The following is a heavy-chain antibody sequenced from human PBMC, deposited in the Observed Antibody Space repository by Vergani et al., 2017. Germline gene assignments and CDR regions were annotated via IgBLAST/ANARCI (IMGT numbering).Heavy chain of an antibody. J-gene: IGHJ4*02. Sequence: EVQLVESGGGLVQPGGSLRLSCAASGFTVSSNYMSWVRQAPGKGLEWVSVIYSGGSTYYADSVKGRFTISRDNSKNTLYLQMNSLRAEDTAVYYCANSEDQGRDFYFDYWGQGTLVTVSS. V-gene: IGHV3-66*01. CDR2: IYSGGST. D-gene: IGHD3-3*01. CDR1: GFTVSSNY. CDR3: ANSEDQGRDFYFDY.